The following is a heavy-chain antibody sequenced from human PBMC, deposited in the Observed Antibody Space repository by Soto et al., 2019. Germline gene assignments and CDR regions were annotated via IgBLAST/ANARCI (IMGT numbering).Heavy chain of an antibody. V-gene: IGHV1-2*02. CDR1: GYTFTGYY. CDR2: INPNSGGT. D-gene: IGHD6-13*01. Sequence: ASVKASGKVSGYTFTGYYMHWVRQAPGQGLEWMGWINPNSGGTNYAQKFQGRGTMTRDTSIRTAYMELSRLRSDDTAVYYCASVHVYGCIAAVLWGKGTRVAVSP. CDR3: ASVHVYGCIAAVL. J-gene: IGHJ6*01.